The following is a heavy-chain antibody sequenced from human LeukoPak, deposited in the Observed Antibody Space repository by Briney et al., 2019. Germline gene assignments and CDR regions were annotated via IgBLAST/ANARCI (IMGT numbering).Heavy chain of an antibody. CDR1: GGTISSSSYY. CDR3: ARQVVVPAAADY. J-gene: IGHJ4*02. CDR2: IYYSGST. D-gene: IGHD2-2*01. V-gene: IGHV4-39*01. Sequence: PSETLSLTCTVSGGTISSSSYYWGWIRQPPGKGLEWIGSIYYSGSTYYIPSLKSRVTISVDTSKNQFSLKLSSVTAADTAVYYCARQVVVPAAADYWGQETLVTVSS.